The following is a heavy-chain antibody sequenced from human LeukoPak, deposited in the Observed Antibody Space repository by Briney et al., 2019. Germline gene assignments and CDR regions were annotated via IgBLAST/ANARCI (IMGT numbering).Heavy chain of an antibody. CDR3: ARDSRPFGVVNILVH. D-gene: IGHD3-3*01. CDR1: GFTFSRYA. V-gene: IGHV3-30-3*01. J-gene: IGHJ4*02. Sequence: GSLRLSCAASGFTFSRYAMHWVRQAPGRGLEWGAIISYDGSNKYYADSVKGRFTISRDNSKNTLYLQMNSLRAEDTAVYYCARDSRPFGVVNILVHWGQGTLVTVSS. CDR2: ISYDGSNK.